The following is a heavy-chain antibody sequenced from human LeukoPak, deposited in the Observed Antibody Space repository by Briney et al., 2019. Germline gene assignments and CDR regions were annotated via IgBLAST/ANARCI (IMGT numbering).Heavy chain of an antibody. CDR1: EFTFSGYW. D-gene: IGHD1-20*01. V-gene: IGHV3-74*01. Sequence: GGSLRLSCTTSEFTFSGYWMHWVRRGPRKGLVWVSRMNRDGTTTTYADSAQGRFTISRDNATNTLYLQMDTLRVEDTAVYYCASSTTRGITSSYASHMAVWGRGTTVTVSS. CDR3: ASSTTRGITSSYASHMAV. CDR2: MNRDGTTT. J-gene: IGHJ6*03.